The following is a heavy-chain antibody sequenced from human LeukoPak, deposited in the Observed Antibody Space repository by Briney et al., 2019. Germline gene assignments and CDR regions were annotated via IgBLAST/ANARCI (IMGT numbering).Heavy chain of an antibody. V-gene: IGHV1-2*02. J-gene: IGHJ4*02. D-gene: IGHD4-11*01. Sequence: ASVKVSCKASGYTFTGYNMHWVRQAPGQGLEWMGWINPNNGGTMYAQKFRGRVTMTRDTSISTAYMELSSLRSDDTAVYYCARPLNDYTFDYWGQGTLVTVSS. CDR2: INPNNGGT. CDR1: GYTFTGYN. CDR3: ARPLNDYTFDY.